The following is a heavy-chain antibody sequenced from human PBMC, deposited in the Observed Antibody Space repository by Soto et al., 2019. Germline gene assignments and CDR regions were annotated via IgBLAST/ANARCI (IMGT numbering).Heavy chain of an antibody. D-gene: IGHD3-16*01. CDR2: ISAYNGNT. CDR1: GYTFTSYG. J-gene: IGHJ4*02. V-gene: IGHV1-18*01. CDR3: AKDSRIPGPFGGVVFDY. Sequence: ASVKVSCKASGYTFTSYGISWVRQAPGQGLEWMGWISAYNGNTNYAQKLQGRVTMTTDTSTSTAYMELRSLRSDDTAVYYCAKDSRIPGPFGGVVFDYWGQGTLVTVS.